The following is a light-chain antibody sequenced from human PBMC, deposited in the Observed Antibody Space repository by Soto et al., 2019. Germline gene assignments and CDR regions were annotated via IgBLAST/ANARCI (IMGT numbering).Light chain of an antibody. J-gene: IGKJ1*01. CDR3: QQLNSYSRT. CDR1: QSISGW. V-gene: IGKV1-5*01. CDR2: DAS. Sequence: DIQMTQSPSTLSASVGDRVTITCRASQSISGWLAWYQQKPGKAPKLLIYDASSLESGAPSRFSGSGSGTEFTLTISSLQPDDFATYYCQQLNSYSRTFGQGTKVE.